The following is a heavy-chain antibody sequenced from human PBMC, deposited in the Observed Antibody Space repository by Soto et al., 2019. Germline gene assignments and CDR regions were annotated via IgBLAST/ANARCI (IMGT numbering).Heavy chain of an antibody. CDR3: ATDVTIFGVVIMSY. J-gene: IGHJ4*02. CDR2: FDPEDGET. V-gene: IGHV1-24*01. CDR1: GYTLTELS. D-gene: IGHD3-3*01. Sequence: GASVKVSCKVSGYTLTELSMHWVRQAPGKGLEWMGGFDPEDGETIYAQKFQGRVTMTEDTSTDTAYMELSSLRSEDTAVYYCATDVTIFGVVIMSYWGQGTLVTVSS.